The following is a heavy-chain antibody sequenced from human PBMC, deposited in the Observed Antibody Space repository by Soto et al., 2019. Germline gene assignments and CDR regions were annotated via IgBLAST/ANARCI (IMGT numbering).Heavy chain of an antibody. V-gene: IGHV1-69*01. CDR2: IIPLFGTA. D-gene: IGHD3-22*01. J-gene: IGHJ4*02. CDR3: ARAVTEYYYDSTDSGTYYFDY. CDR1: GGTFSSYA. Sequence: QVQLVQSGAEVKKPRFSVKVSCKASGGTFSSYAISWVRQTPGLGLELMVGIIPLFGTANYAQNFHGRVTITADQSTSTAYMELSSLRSEATAVSSCARAVTEYYYDSTDSGTYYFDYCGQGTLVTVSS.